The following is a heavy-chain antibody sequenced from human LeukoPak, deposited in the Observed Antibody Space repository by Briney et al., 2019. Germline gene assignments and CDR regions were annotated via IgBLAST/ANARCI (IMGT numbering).Heavy chain of an antibody. CDR1: GGTFSSYA. J-gene: IGHJ6*02. Sequence: SVKVSCKASGGTFSSYAISWVRQAPGQGLEWMGGIIAIFGTANYAQKFQGRVTITADESTSTAYMELSSLRSEDPAVYYCARDSAHTEVKDIVVVPAAQSYYYYGMDVWGQGTTVTVSS. D-gene: IGHD2-2*01. V-gene: IGHV1-69*01. CDR2: IIAIFGTA. CDR3: ARDSAHTEVKDIVVVPAAQSYYYYGMDV.